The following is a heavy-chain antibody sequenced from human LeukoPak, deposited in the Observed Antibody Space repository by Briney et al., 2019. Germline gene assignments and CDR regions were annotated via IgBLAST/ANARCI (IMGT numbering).Heavy chain of an antibody. D-gene: IGHD3-10*01. CDR1: GYSFISQW. CDR2: IYPGDSDT. V-gene: IGHV5-51*01. J-gene: IGHJ4*02. Sequence: GESLKISCKGSGYSFISQWIGWGRQLPGKGLEWMGIIYPGDSDTRYSPSFQGQVTISADKSISTAYLQWSSLKASDTAMYYCARRGSGSESFYSLDYWGQGTLVTVSS. CDR3: ARRGSGSESFYSLDY.